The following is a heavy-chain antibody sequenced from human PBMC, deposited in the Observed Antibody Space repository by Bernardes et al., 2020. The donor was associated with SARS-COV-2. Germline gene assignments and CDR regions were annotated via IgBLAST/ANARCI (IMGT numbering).Heavy chain of an antibody. CDR2: ISGNGDRA. CDR3: ARQSTAYYYGSGTYI. Sequence: GGSLRLSCAASGFTFSNSVMTWVRQAPGKGLEWVSGISGNGDRAYYADSVKGRFTISRDMSKNTLYLQMNSLRSEDTAVYYCARQSTAYYYGSGTYIWGQGTRVTVSS. D-gene: IGHD3-10*01. CDR1: GFTFSNSV. V-gene: IGHV3-23*01. J-gene: IGHJ4*02.